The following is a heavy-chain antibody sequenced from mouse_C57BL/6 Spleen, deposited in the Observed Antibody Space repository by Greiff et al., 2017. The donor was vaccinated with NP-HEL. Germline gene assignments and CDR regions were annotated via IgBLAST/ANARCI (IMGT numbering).Heavy chain of an antibody. J-gene: IGHJ2*01. V-gene: IGHV5-6*01. D-gene: IGHD1-1*01. CDR2: ISSGGSYT. CDR1: GFTFSSYG. Sequence: EVQEVESGGDLVKPGGSLKLSCAASGFTFSSYGMSWVRQTPDKRLEWVATISSGGSYTYYPDSVKGRFTISRDNAKNTLYLQMSSLQSEDTAMYYCGSYGSTSWGYFDYWGQGTTLTVSS. CDR3: GSYGSTSWGYFDY.